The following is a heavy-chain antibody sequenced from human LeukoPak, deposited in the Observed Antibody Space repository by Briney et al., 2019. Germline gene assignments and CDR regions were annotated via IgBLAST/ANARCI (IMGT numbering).Heavy chain of an antibody. D-gene: IGHD1-20*01. Sequence: PGRSLRLSCAASGFTFSSYAMHWVRQAPGKGLEWVAVISYDGSNKYYADSVKGRFTISRDNSKNTLYLQMNSLRAEDTAVYYCARDNWNAFDIWGQGTMVTVSS. CDR2: ISYDGSNK. CDR1: GFTFSSYA. J-gene: IGHJ3*02. CDR3: ARDNWNAFDI. V-gene: IGHV3-30-3*01.